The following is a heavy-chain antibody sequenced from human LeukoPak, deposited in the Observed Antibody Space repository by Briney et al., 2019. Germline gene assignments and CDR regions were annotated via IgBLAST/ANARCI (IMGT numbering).Heavy chain of an antibody. J-gene: IGHJ6*03. D-gene: IGHD3-22*01. V-gene: IGHV3-20*04. CDR2: INWNGGST. Sequence: GGSLRLSCAASGFTFDDYGMSWVRQAPGKGLEWVSGINWNGGSTGYADSVKGRFTISRDNAKNSLYLQMNSLRAEDTAVYYCAKDGGNYYDSAGNYLMRSYMDVWGIGTTVTVSS. CDR3: AKDGGNYYDSAGNYLMRSYMDV. CDR1: GFTFDDYG.